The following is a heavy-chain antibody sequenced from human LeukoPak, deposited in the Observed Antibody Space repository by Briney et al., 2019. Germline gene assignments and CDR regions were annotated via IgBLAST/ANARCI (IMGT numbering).Heavy chain of an antibody. D-gene: IGHD5-12*01. CDR2: IYSSGST. J-gene: IGHJ6*02. CDR1: GGSISSYY. Sequence: PSETLSLTCTVSGGSISSYYWSWIRQPPGKGLEWIGYIYSSGSTNYNPSLKSRVTISMDTPKNQFSLKLSSVTAADTAVYYCARHRNSGHHSYGMDVWGQGTTVTVSS. V-gene: IGHV4-59*08. CDR3: ARHRNSGHHSYGMDV.